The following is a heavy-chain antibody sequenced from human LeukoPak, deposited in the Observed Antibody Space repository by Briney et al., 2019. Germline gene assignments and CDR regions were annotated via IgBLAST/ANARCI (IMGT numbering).Heavy chain of an antibody. CDR3: AKDLHYDFWSGYSD. V-gene: IGHV3-30*02. CDR2: IRYDGSNK. Sequence: GGSLTLSCAASGFTVSNNYMHWVRQAPGKGLEWVAFIRYDGSNKYYADSVKGRFTISRDNSKNTLYLQMNSLRAEDTAVYYCAKDLHYDFWSGYSDWGQGTLVAVSS. D-gene: IGHD3-3*01. J-gene: IGHJ4*02. CDR1: GFTVSNNY.